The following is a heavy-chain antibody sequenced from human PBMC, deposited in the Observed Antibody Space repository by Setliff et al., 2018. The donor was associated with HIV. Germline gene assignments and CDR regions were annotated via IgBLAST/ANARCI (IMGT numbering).Heavy chain of an antibody. D-gene: IGHD2-8*01. CDR2: IYHSGST. J-gene: IGHJ2*01. V-gene: IGHV4-38-2*02. CDR1: GYSISSRYY. Sequence: LSLTCTVSGYSISSRYYWGWIRQSPGKGLEWIGSIYHSGSTQYNPSLKSRVTISVDTPKIQFSLKLSSVTAADTAVYYCARDRVMSAVKFWYFDLWGRGTLVTVSS. CDR3: ARDRVMSAVKFWYFDL.